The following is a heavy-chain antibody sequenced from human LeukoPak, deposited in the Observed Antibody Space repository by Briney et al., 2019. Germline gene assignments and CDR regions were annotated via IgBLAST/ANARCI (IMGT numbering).Heavy chain of an antibody. V-gene: IGHV1-69*06. J-gene: IGHJ4*02. D-gene: IGHD2-15*01. CDR2: IIPIFGTA. CDR3: ARARGYCSGGSCYYYFDY. Sequence: SVTVSFKSSGSTFSRYAISWVRQAPGQGLAWMGGIIPIFGTANYAQNFQGRVTITADKSTSTAYMELSSLRSEDTAVYYCARARGYCSGGSCYYYFDYWGQGTLVTVSS. CDR1: GSTFSRYA.